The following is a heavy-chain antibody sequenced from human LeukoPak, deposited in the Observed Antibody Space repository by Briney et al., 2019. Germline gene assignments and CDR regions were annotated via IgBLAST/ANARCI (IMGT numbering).Heavy chain of an antibody. D-gene: IGHD3-3*01. CDR1: GFTVSSNY. J-gene: IGHJ4*02. Sequence: PGGSLRLSCAASGFTVSSNYMSWVRQAPGKGLEWGSVIYSGGSTYYADSVKGRFTISRDNSKNTLYLQMNSLRAEDTAVYYCARLMEGDFDYWGQGTLATVSS. V-gene: IGHV3-53*01. CDR3: ARLMEGDFDY. CDR2: IYSGGST.